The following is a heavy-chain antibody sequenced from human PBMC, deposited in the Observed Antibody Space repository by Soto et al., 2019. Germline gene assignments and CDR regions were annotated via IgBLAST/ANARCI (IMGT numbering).Heavy chain of an antibody. V-gene: IGHV4-59*01. CDR2: IYYSGST. CDR1: GGSISSYY. CDR3: ARVGYYDYVWGSYRQKGGAFDI. J-gene: IGHJ3*02. D-gene: IGHD3-16*02. Sequence: SETLSLTCTVSGGSISSYYWSWIRQPPGKGLEWIGYIYYSGSTNYNPSLKSRVTISVDTSKNQFSLKLSSVTAADTAVYYCARVGYYDYVWGSYRQKGGAFDIWGQGTRVTVS.